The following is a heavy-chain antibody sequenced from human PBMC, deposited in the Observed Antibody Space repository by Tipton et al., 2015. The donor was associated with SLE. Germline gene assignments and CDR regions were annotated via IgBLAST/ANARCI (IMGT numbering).Heavy chain of an antibody. Sequence: TLSLTCTVSGGSISSSSYYWGWIRQPPGKGLEWIGEINHSGSTNYNPSLKSRVTISVDTSKNQFSLKLSSVTAADTAVYYCARGGGIVVVPAATPYFDYWGQGTLVTVSS. CDR2: INHSGST. J-gene: IGHJ4*02. CDR1: GGSISSSSYY. V-gene: IGHV4-39*07. D-gene: IGHD2-2*01. CDR3: ARGGGIVVVPAATPYFDY.